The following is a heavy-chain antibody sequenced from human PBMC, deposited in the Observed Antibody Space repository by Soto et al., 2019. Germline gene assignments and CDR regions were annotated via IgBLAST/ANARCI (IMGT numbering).Heavy chain of an antibody. CDR1: SGSIGSYY. Sequence: SETLPLTCAVSSGSIGSYYWSWIRQPPGKRLEWIGYIYYSGSTNYNPSLKSRVTISVDTSKNQFSLKLSCVTAADTAVYYCARLGCTNGVCYYYYMDVWGKGTTVTVSS. D-gene: IGHD2-8*01. J-gene: IGHJ6*03. CDR2: IYYSGST. V-gene: IGHV4-59*08. CDR3: ARLGCTNGVCYYYYMDV.